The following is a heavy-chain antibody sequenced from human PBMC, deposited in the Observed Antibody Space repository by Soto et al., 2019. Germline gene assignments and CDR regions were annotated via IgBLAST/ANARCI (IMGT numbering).Heavy chain of an antibody. CDR2: IYYSGSA. CDR1: GGSISNFF. V-gene: IGHV4-59*01. Sequence: QVQLQESGPGLVKPSGTLSLTCTVSGGSISNFFWNWIRQTPAKGLELIGYIYYSGSANYIPSRKSRATISEHTSENNLSLTLRSVTAADTAVYYCVRGEYCSGGSCYGEYNWFDLWGQGTLVTVSS. CDR3: VRGEYCSGGSCYGEYNWFDL. J-gene: IGHJ5*02. D-gene: IGHD2-15*01.